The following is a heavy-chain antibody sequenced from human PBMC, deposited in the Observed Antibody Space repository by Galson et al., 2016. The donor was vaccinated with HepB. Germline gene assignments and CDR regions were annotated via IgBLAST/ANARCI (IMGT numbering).Heavy chain of an antibody. Sequence: SLRLSCAASGFTVSNNHIFWVRQAPGKGLEWIGEIFHTGRTNYNPSLKGRVTISLDKSKNQFSLNLRSVTAADTAIYYCAPLGYCTGGVCHSVIWSQGTLVTVSS. CDR1: GFTVSNNHI. D-gene: IGHD2-8*02. J-gene: IGHJ4*02. V-gene: IGHV4-4*02. CDR2: IFHTGRT. CDR3: APLGYCTGGVCHSVI.